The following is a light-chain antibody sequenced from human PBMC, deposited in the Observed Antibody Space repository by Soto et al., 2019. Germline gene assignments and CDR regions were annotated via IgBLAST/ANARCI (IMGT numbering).Light chain of an antibody. V-gene: IGLV1-40*01. CDR2: GNS. CDR3: QSYYSSIIGWV. CDR1: SSNIGAGYN. Sequence: QSVLTQPPSVSGAPGQRVTISCTGSSSNIGAGYNVHWYQQLPGTAPKLLIYGNSNRPSGVPDRFSGSKSGTSASLAITGRQADDEADYYCQSYYSSIIGWVFGGGTKLTVL. J-gene: IGLJ3*02.